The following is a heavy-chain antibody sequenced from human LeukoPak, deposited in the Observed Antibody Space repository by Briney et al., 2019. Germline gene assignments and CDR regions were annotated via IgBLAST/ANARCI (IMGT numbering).Heavy chain of an antibody. V-gene: IGHV4-61*05. Sequence: SETLSLTCSVSGDSISTSSSYWGWIRQPPGKGLEWIGYIYYSGSTNYNPSLKSRVTISVDTSKNQFSLKLSSVTAADTAVYYCARGKEDIVLISMDVWGKGTTVTVSS. CDR2: IYYSGST. CDR3: ARGKEDIVLISMDV. J-gene: IGHJ6*03. D-gene: IGHD2-8*01. CDR1: GDSISTSSSY.